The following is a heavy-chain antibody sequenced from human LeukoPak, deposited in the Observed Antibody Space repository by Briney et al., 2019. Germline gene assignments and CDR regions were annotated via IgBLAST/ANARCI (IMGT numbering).Heavy chain of an antibody. CDR1: GFSFSTYD. CDR2: ISIASSYI. Sequence: GGSLRLSCAAAGFSFSTYDMSWVRQAPGKGLEWVSSISIASSYIFYADSVKGRFTISRDNANNSLCLQMSSLRAEDTAVYYCAGWLQTRYYMDVRGKGTTVTVSS. CDR3: AGWLQTRYYMDV. D-gene: IGHD5-24*01. V-gene: IGHV3-21*01. J-gene: IGHJ6*03.